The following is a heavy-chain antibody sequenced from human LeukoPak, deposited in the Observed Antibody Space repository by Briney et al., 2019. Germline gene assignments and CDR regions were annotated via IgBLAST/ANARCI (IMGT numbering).Heavy chain of an antibody. CDR1: NGSLSNYY. CDR2: AYYTGST. D-gene: IGHD2-15*01. J-gene: IGHJ5*02. Sequence: PTETLFLTCTVPNGSLSNYYWDSIRQPPGKGLEWIGYAYYTGSTKHNATLKSRATLLVDTSKKQVSLKLKSVTAADTSVYYCARGVVDNCLDPGGQGTRVIVSA. CDR3: ARGVVDNCLDP. V-gene: IGHV4-59*01.